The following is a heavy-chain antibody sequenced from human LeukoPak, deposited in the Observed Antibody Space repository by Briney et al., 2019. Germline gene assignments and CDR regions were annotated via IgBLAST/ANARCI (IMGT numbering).Heavy chain of an antibody. V-gene: IGHV3-48*04. CDR1: GFTFSSYA. Sequence: GGSLRLSCAASGFTFSSYAMSWVRQAPGKGLEWVSYISSSSNTIYYADSVKGRFTISRDNAKNSLYLQMNSLRAEDTAVYYCAKGQGDYDSSDLGYWGQGTLVTVSS. J-gene: IGHJ4*02. CDR2: ISSSSNTI. CDR3: AKGQGDYDSSDLGY. D-gene: IGHD3-22*01.